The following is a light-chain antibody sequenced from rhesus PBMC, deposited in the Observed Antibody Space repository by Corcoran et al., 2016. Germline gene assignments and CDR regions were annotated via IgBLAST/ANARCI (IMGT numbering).Light chain of an antibody. CDR3: QQYSSSPWT. Sequence: DIQMTQSPSSLSASVGDTVTITCRARQSISSWLAWYQQKPGKDPKLLIYKTSSLQSGVPSRFSGSGSGTDFNLTISSLQSEDFATYYGQQYSSSPWTFGQGTKVEIK. V-gene: IGKV1-22*01. J-gene: IGKJ1*01. CDR2: KTS. CDR1: QSISSW.